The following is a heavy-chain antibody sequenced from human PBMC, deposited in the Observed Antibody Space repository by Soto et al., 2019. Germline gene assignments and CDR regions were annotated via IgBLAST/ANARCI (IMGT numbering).Heavy chain of an antibody. D-gene: IGHD6-19*01. CDR1: GYSFTNYD. CDR3: GRDWGTFSGWYDY. V-gene: IGHV1-3*01. CDR2: INCGSGVT. J-gene: IGHJ4*02. Sequence: QIQLVQSGAEVKKPGTSVKISCRGSGYSFTNYDFQWVRQAPGQGLEWIGTINCGSGVTKYSQRFQGRVTLSRDTSASTAYMELKSLTSEDTAVYYCGRDWGTFSGWYDYWGQGTLVTVTS.